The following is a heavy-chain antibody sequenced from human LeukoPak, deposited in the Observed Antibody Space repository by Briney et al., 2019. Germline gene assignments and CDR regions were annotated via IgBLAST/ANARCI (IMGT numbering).Heavy chain of an antibody. D-gene: IGHD3-16*01. CDR2: IYYSGST. CDR1: GGSISSSSYY. CDR3: ARMGEYGRAPMDV. J-gene: IGHJ6*03. V-gene: IGHV4-39*07. Sequence: PSETLSLTCTVSGGSISSSSYYWGWIRQPPGKGLEWIGSIYYSGSTYYNPSLKSRVTISVDTSKNQFSLKLSSVTAADTAVYYCARMGEYGRAPMDVWGKGTTVTVSS.